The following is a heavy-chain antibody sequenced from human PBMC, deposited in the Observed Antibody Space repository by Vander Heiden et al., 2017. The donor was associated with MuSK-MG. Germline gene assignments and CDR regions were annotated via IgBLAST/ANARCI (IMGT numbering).Heavy chain of an antibody. CDR2: ISSSGTTI. J-gene: IGHJ4*02. CDR1: AFTLSSYD. CDR3: ARDSDGY. Sequence: EMQLVESGGGLVQPGGSMRLSCVASAFTLSSYDMNWVRQAPGEGLEWVSYISSSGTTIYYAESVKGRFTISRDDAKNSLYLQMNSLRAEDTAVYYCARDSDGYWGQGALVTVSS. V-gene: IGHV3-48*03.